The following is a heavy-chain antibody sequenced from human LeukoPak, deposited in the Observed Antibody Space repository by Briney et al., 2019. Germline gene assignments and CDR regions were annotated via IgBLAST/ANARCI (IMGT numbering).Heavy chain of an antibody. D-gene: IGHD3-9*01. CDR2: ISGYNGNT. CDR1: GISFTSYA. CDR3: AREYYDILTGYYLDGMDV. J-gene: IGHJ6*02. Sequence: ASVKVSCKASGISFTSYAISWVRQAPGQGLEWMGWISGYNGNTDYAQKFQGRVTMTTDTSTSTAYMELSSLRSEDTAVYYCAREYYDILTGYYLDGMDVWGQGTTVTVSS. V-gene: IGHV1-18*01.